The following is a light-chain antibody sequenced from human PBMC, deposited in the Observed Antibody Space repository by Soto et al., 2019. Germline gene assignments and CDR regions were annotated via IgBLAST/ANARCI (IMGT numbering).Light chain of an antibody. CDR2: ATY. CDR3: QQYGSSPLT. V-gene: IGKV3-20*01. Sequence: EIVLTQSPGTLSLSPGERATLSCRASQSVDSHFLAWYQQKPGRAPRLLIYATYNRATGIPDRFSGSGSGTDFTLTISRLDPEDFAVYYCQQYGSSPLTFGGGTKVGIK. J-gene: IGKJ4*01. CDR1: QSVDSHF.